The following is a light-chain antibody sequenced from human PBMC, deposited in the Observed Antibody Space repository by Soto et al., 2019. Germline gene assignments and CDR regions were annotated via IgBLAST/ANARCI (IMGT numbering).Light chain of an antibody. Sequence: DIQMTQSPSSVSASVGDRVTITCRASQSISCWLAWYQQKPGKAPKLLIYASSTLQSGVPSRFSGSGSGTEFTLTISSLQPEDFATYYCQQANSFPTTFGQGTKVEIK. CDR2: ASS. J-gene: IGKJ1*01. V-gene: IGKV1-12*01. CDR3: QQANSFPTT. CDR1: QSISCW.